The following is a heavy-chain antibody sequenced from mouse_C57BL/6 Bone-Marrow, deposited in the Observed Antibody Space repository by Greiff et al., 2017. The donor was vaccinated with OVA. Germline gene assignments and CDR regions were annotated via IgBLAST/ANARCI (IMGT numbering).Heavy chain of an antibody. D-gene: IGHD1-1*01. J-gene: IGHJ2*01. CDR3: TTLVAPDY. Sequence: VQLQQSGAELVRPGASVKLSCTASGFNIKDDYMHWVKQRPEQGLEWIGWIDPENGDTEYASKFQGKATITADTSSNTAYLQLSSLTSEDTAVYYWTTLVAPDYWGQCTTLTVSS. V-gene: IGHV14-4*01. CDR1: GFNIKDDY. CDR2: IDPENGDT.